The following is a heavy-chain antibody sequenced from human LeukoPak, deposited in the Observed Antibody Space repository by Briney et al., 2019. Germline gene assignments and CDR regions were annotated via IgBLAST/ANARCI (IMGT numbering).Heavy chain of an antibody. Sequence: SSVKVSCKASGGTFSSYAISWVRQAPGQGLEWMGGIIPIFGTANYAQKFQGRVTITADESTSTAYMELSSLRSEDTAVYYCARDRSSTSWDDAFDIWGQGTMVTVSS. CDR2: IIPIFGTA. J-gene: IGHJ3*02. CDR3: ARDRSSTSWDDAFDI. CDR1: GGTFSSYA. D-gene: IGHD2-2*01. V-gene: IGHV1-69*01.